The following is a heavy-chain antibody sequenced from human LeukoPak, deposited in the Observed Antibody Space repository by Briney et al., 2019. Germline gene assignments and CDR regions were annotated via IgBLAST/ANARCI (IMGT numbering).Heavy chain of an antibody. CDR2: IIPIFGTA. Sequence: PSVKVSCKASGGTFSSYAISWVRQAPGQGLEWMGRIIPIFGTANYAQKFQGRVTITTDESTSTAYMELSSLRSEDTAVYYCARDLISGYDSVTAMSFDYWGQGTLVTVSS. J-gene: IGHJ4*02. CDR3: ARDLISGYDSVTAMSFDY. CDR1: GGTFSSYA. D-gene: IGHD5-12*01. V-gene: IGHV1-69*05.